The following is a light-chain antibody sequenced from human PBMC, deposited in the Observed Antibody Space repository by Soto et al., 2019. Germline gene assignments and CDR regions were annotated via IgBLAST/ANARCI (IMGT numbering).Light chain of an antibody. CDR3: QQYGSSPRT. V-gene: IGKV3-20*01. CDR1: QSVSSSF. Sequence: EIVLTQSPGTLSLSPGERATLSCRASQSVSSSFLAWYQQKPGQAPRLLIYGASSRATGIPDRFSGSESGTDFNLTISRLEPEDFAVYYCQQYGSSPRTFGPGTTVDI. CDR2: GAS. J-gene: IGKJ3*01.